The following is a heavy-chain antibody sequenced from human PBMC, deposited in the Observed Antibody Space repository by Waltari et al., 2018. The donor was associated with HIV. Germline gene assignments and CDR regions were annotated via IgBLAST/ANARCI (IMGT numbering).Heavy chain of an antibody. CDR1: GYTFTAYY. CDR3: ARVLERWELHPFDY. V-gene: IGHV1-2*06. CDR2: INPKSGDT. J-gene: IGHJ4*02. Sequence: QVQLVQSGAAVKKPGASVKVSCKASGYTFTAYYMHWVRQAPGQGLEWMGRINPKSGDTNYAQKFQGRVTMTRDTSITTAYMELSRLRSDDTAVYYCARVLERWELHPFDYWGQGTLVTVSS. D-gene: IGHD1-26*01.